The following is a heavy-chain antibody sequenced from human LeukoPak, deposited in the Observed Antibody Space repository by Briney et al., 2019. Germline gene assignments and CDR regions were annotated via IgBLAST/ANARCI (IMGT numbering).Heavy chain of an antibody. J-gene: IGHJ4*02. Sequence: PGRSLRLSCAASGFTFSSYAMHWVRQAPGKGLEWVAAISYDGSNKYYADSVKGRFTISRDNSKNTLYLQMNSLRAEDTAVYYCARDSRHGSGIDMYGPHTGFDYWGQGTLVTVSS. CDR1: GFTFSSYA. V-gene: IGHV3-30-3*01. CDR3: ARDSRHGSGIDMYGPHTGFDY. D-gene: IGHD3-10*01. CDR2: ISYDGSNK.